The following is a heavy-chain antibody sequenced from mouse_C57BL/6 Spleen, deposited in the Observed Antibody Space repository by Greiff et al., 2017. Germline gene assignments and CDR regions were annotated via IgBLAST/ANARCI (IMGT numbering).Heavy chain of an antibody. Sequence: VQLQQPGAELVKPGASVKMSCKASGYTFTSYWITWVKQMPGQGLEWIGDIYPGSGSTNYNEKFKSKATLTVDTSSSTAYMQLRSLTPEDSAVYYCARSGVNDCPACFAYWGQGTLVTVSA. V-gene: IGHV1-55*01. J-gene: IGHJ3*01. CDR2: IYPGSGST. CDR3: ARSGVNDCPACFAY. D-gene: IGHD2-1*01. CDR1: GYTFTSYW.